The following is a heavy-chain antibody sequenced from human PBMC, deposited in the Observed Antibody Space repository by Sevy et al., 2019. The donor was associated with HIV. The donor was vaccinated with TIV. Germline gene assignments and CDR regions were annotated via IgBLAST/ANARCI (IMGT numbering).Heavy chain of an antibody. D-gene: IGHD2-2*01. V-gene: IGHV2-5*01. J-gene: IGHJ4*02. Sequence: SGPTLVNPTQTLTLTCTFSGFSLSTSGVGVGWIRQPPGKALEWLALIYWNDDKRYSPSLKSRLTITKDTSKNQVVLTMTKMDPVDTATYYCAHRRGYLGYCSSTSCYDDDFWSGYYDYWGQGTLVTVSS. CDR2: IYWNDDK. CDR1: GFSLSTSGVG. CDR3: AHRRGYLGYCSSTSCYDDDFWSGYYDY.